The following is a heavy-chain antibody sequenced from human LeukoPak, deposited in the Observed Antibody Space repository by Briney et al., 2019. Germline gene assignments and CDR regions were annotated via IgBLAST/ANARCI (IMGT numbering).Heavy chain of an antibody. CDR2: IKSDGSSI. Sequence: VQPGGSLRLSCAASGFTFSSYWMHWVRQAPGKGLVWVSRIKSDGSSISYADSVKGRFTISRDNAKNTLYLQMNSLRADDTAVYYCARVNYDILTGRGNYFDYWGQGTLVTVSS. J-gene: IGHJ4*02. V-gene: IGHV3-74*01. CDR3: ARVNYDILTGRGNYFDY. CDR1: GFTFSSYW. D-gene: IGHD3-9*01.